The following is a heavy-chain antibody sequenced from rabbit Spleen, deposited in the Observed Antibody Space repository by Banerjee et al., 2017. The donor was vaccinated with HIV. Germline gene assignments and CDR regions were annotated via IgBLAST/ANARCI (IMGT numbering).Heavy chain of an antibody. D-gene: IGHD2-1*01. CDR3: ARSSVGDINRFGL. CDR1: RFDFNSGG. V-gene: IGHV1S39*01. J-gene: IGHJ2*01. Sequence: QEHLVESGGGLVQPGGSLTLSCKASRFDFNSGGVSWVRQAPGKGLEWIGYIDPVFGSTYYATWVKGRFTISKTSSTTVTLQMNSLTAADTATYFCARSSVGDINRFGLWGPGTLVTVS. CDR2: IDPVFGST.